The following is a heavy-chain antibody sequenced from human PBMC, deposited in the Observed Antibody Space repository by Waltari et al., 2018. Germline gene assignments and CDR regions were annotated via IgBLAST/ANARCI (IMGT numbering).Heavy chain of an antibody. CDR2: IIPIFGTA. Sequence: QVQLVQSGAEVKKPGSSVKVSCKASGGTFSSYAISWVRQAPGQGLEWMGGIIPIFGTANYAQKFQGRVTITTDESTSTAYMELSSLRSEDTAVYYCAREGYCGGDCYSADAFDIWGQGTMVTVSS. D-gene: IGHD2-21*01. J-gene: IGHJ3*02. CDR3: AREGYCGGDCYSADAFDI. V-gene: IGHV1-69*05. CDR1: GGTFSSYA.